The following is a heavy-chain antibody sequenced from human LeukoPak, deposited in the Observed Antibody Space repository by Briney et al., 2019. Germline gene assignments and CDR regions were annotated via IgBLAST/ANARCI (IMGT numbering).Heavy chain of an antibody. Sequence: ASVKVSCKASGYTFTGYYMHWVRQAPGQGLEWMGWINPNSGGTNYAQKFQGRVTMTRGTSISTAYMELSRLRSDDTAVYYCARVPGYSSGWYEYYFDYWGQGTLVTVSS. CDR3: ARVPGYSSGWYEYYFDY. D-gene: IGHD6-19*01. CDR2: INPNSGGT. CDR1: GYTFTGYY. V-gene: IGHV1-2*02. J-gene: IGHJ4*02.